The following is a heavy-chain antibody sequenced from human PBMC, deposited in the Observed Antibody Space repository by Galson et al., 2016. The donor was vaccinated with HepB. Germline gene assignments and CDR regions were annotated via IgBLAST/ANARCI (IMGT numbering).Heavy chain of an antibody. CDR2: ISSSGSTI. V-gene: IGHV3-11*01. CDR1: GFSLREFY. CDR3: VREVRVYGMDV. J-gene: IGHJ6*02. Sequence: SLRLSCAVSGFSLREFYMDWVRQAPGKGLEWVSYISSSGSTIYYADSVKGRFTFSRDNNNNSLYLEMNSLRVEDSAVYFCVREVRVYGMDVWGQGTTVTVSS.